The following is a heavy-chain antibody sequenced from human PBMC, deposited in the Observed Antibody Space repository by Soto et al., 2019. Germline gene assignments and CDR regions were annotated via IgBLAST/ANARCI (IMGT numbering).Heavy chain of an antibody. J-gene: IGHJ4*02. D-gene: IGHD4-17*01. CDR3: AKERATTTAFDY. V-gene: IGHV3-23*01. CDR1: GFTFSRDG. Sequence: GGSLRLSCAASGFTFSRDGMSWVRQAPGKGPEWVSFITDNGGSTYYADSVKGRFTISRDNTKNTLFLQMNSLRAEDTAVYYCAKERATTTAFDYWGQGALVTAPQ. CDR2: ITDNGGST.